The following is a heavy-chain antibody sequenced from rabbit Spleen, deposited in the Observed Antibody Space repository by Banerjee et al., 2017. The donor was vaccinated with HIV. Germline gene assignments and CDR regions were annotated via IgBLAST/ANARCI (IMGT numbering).Heavy chain of an antibody. J-gene: IGHJ4*01. CDR3: AGRGSAYGYAYGL. CDR2: IDPVFGTT. CDR1: GFSFSSSDW. V-gene: IGHV1S40*01. D-gene: IGHD6-1*01. Sequence: QSLEESGGDLVKPGASLTLTCTASGFSFSSSDWLYWVRQAPGKGLEWIGYIDPVFGTTYYASWVTGRFTISKTSSTTVTLQMTSLTVADTATYFCAGRGSAYGYAYGLWGQGTLVTVS.